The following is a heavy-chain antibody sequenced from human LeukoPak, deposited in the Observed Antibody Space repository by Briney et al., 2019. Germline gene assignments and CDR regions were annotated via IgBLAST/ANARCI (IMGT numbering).Heavy chain of an antibody. CDR2: IVGSGGST. Sequence: SGASLRLSPAASGFTFSNYAMSWVRQAPGKGLEWVSAIVGSGGSTYYADSVKGRFTISRDNPKNTLYLQMNSLRAEDTAVYYCAKWGDYDILSGYYDSDYWGQGTLVTVSS. CDR3: AKWGDYDILSGYYDSDY. D-gene: IGHD3-9*01. J-gene: IGHJ4*02. V-gene: IGHV3-23*01. CDR1: GFTFSNYA.